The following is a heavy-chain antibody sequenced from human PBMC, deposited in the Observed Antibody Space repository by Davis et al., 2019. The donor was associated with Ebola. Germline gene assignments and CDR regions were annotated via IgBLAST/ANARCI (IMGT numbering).Heavy chain of an antibody. CDR3: AKDVEDIVVVPAYYYYYGMDV. CDR1: GFTFSSYA. J-gene: IGHJ6*02. D-gene: IGHD2-2*01. CDR2: ISGRGGIS. Sequence: GGSLRLSCVVSGFTFSSYAMSWVRQAPGTGLEWVSAISGRGGISYYADSVKGRFTISRDNSKNTLYLQMNSLRAEDTAVYYCAKDVEDIVVVPAYYYYYGMDVWRQGTTVTVSS. V-gene: IGHV3-23*01.